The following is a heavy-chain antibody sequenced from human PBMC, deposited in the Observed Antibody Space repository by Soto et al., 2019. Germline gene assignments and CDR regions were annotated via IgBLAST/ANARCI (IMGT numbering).Heavy chain of an antibody. J-gene: IGHJ3*02. CDR3: GRSHEEYQYDADDAFVI. Sequence: QITLKESGPTLVKPTQTLTLTCTFSGFSLSTSGVGVGWIRQPQGKALEWLALIYWNDDKRYSPSLKTRPTTPDDTSKNRELRTISNMDPVPTATYYSGRSHEEYQYDADDAFVIWRKGTMVTVSS. D-gene: IGHD3-22*01. CDR2: IYWNDDK. CDR1: GFSLSTSGVG. V-gene: IGHV2-5*01.